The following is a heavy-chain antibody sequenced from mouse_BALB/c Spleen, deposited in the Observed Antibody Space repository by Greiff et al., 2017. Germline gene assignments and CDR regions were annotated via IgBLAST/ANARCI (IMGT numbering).Heavy chain of an antibody. Sequence: EVQLVESGGGLVQPGGSRKLSCAASGFTFSSFGMHWVRQAPEKGLEWVAYISSGSSTIYYADTVKGRFTISRENPKNTLFLQMTRLRSEDTAMYYCARGTNYAMDYWGQGTSVTVSS. V-gene: IGHV5-17*02. J-gene: IGHJ4*01. D-gene: IGHD3-3*01. CDR1: GFTFSSFG. CDR3: ARGTNYAMDY. CDR2: ISSGSSTI.